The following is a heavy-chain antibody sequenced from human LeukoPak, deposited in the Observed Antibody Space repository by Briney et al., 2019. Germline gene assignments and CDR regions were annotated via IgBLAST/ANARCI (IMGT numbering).Heavy chain of an antibody. CDR2: IYYSGST. D-gene: IGHD3-10*01. CDR3: ARAGITMVRGVIIDYYGMDV. V-gene: IGHV4-59*01. CDR1: GGSISSYY. Sequence: SETLSLTCTVSGGSISSYYWGWIRQPPGKGLEWIGYIYYSGSTNYNPSLKSRVTISVDTSKNQFSLKLSSVTAADTAVYYCARAGITMVRGVIIDYYGMDVWGQGTTVTVSS. J-gene: IGHJ6*02.